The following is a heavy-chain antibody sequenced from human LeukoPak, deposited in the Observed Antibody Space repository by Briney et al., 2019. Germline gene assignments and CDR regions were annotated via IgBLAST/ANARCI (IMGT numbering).Heavy chain of an antibody. J-gene: IGHJ4*02. V-gene: IGHV1-2*02. D-gene: IGHD1-14*01. CDR2: IIPNSGAT. Sequence: GASVKVSCKASGYTFTGYHMHWVRQAPGQGLEWMAWIIPNSGATDYAQKFQGRVTMTRDTSTSTAYMELSRLRSDDTAVYYCARLNGNHFDYWGQGTLVTVSS. CDR1: GYTFTGYH. CDR3: ARLNGNHFDY.